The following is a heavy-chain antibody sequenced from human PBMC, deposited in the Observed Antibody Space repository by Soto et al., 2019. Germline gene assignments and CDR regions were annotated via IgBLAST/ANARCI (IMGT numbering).Heavy chain of an antibody. D-gene: IGHD7-27*01. Sequence: SETLSLTCAFSGGSISSGDYSLSWIRQPPGKGLEWIGYIYYSGSTDYDPSLKSRVTISVDTSKNQFSLKLSSVTAADTAVYYCARRWGTYFDFWGQGTLVTVSS. CDR3: ARRWGTYFDF. J-gene: IGHJ4*02. CDR2: IYYSGST. V-gene: IGHV4-61*08. CDR1: GGSISSGDYS.